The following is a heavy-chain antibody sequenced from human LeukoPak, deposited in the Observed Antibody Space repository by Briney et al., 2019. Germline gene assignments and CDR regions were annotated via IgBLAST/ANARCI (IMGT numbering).Heavy chain of an antibody. CDR1: GGSISSYY. CDR2: IYYSGST. CDR3: ARAGYGDYLSY. D-gene: IGHD4-17*01. Sequence: SETLSLTCTVSGGSISSYYWSWIRQSPGKGLEWIGYIYYSGSTNYNPSLKSRVTISVDTSKNQFSLRLSSVTAADTAVYYCARAGYGDYLSYWGQGTLVTVSS. V-gene: IGHV4-59*01. J-gene: IGHJ4*02.